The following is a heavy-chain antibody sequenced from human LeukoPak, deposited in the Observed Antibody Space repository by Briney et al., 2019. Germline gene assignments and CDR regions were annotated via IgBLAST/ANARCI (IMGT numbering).Heavy chain of an antibody. J-gene: IGHJ5*02. Sequence: SETLSLTCTVSGGSISSSSYYWGWIRQPPGKGLEWIGSIYYSGSTYYNPSLKSRVTISVDTSKNQFSLKLSSVTAADTAVYYCAREHTPVDFRSGSPPGTNWFDPWGQGTLVTVSS. CDR2: IYYSGST. CDR1: GGSISSSSYY. CDR3: AREHTPVDFRSGSPPGTNWFDP. V-gene: IGHV4-39*02. D-gene: IGHD3-3*01.